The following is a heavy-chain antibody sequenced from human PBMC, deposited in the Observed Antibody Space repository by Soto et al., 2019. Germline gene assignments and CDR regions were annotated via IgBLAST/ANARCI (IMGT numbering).Heavy chain of an antibody. CDR1: GFTFSSYY. CDR2: IRDSGGSA. CDR3: VRGGYERPDY. D-gene: IGHD5-12*01. V-gene: IGHV3-23*01. Sequence: EVQILESGGDLVQPGGSLRLSCAASGFTFSSYYMHWVRQAPGKGLEWVSSIRDSGGSAYYADSVKGRFTISRDNSKNTLYLQMNSLRDEDTAVYYCVRGGYERPDYCGQRTLVTVSS. J-gene: IGHJ4*02.